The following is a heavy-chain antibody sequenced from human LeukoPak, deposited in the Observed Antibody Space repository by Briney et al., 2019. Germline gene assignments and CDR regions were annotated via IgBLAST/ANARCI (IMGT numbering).Heavy chain of an antibody. CDR1: GYSISSSNW. J-gene: IGHJ4*02. D-gene: IGHD1-26*01. Sequence: SETLSLTCAVSGYSISSSNWWGWIRQPPGKGLEWIGYIYYSGSTYYNPSLKSRVTMSVDTSKNQFSLKLTSVTAADTAVYFCARLGSYHDFWGQGALVTVSS. V-gene: IGHV4-28*01. CDR3: ARLGSYHDF. CDR2: IYYSGST.